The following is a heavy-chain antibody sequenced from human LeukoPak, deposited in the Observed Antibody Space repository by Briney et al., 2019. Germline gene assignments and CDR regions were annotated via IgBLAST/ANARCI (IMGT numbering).Heavy chain of an antibody. V-gene: IGHV3-11*01. Sequence: GGSLRLSYAASGFTFSDYYMSWIRQAPGKGLEWVSYISSSGSTIYYADSVKGRFTISRDNAKNSLYLQMNSLRAEDTAVYYCARDHQRGRSSWYDPADYWGQGTLVTVSS. CDR1: GFTFSDYY. CDR2: ISSSGSTI. CDR3: ARDHQRGRSSWYDPADY. D-gene: IGHD6-13*01. J-gene: IGHJ4*02.